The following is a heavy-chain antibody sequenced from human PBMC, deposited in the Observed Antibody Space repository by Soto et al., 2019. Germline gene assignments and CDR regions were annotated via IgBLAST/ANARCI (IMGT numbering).Heavy chain of an antibody. Sequence: GGSLRLSCAASGFTFSSYGMHWVRQAPGKGLEWVAVIWYDGSNKYYADSVKGRFTISRDNSKNTLYLQMNSLRAEDTAVYYCARCLRIAARPDYYYYYMDVWGKGTTVTVSS. CDR1: GFTFSSYG. V-gene: IGHV3-33*01. CDR3: ARCLRIAARPDYYYYYMDV. D-gene: IGHD6-6*01. J-gene: IGHJ6*03. CDR2: IWYDGSNK.